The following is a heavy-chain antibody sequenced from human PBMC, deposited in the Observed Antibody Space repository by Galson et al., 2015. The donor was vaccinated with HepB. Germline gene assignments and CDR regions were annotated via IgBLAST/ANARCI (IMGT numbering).Heavy chain of an antibody. V-gene: IGHV3-48*02. CDR1: GFIFSSYS. CDR3: ARDGYSSGPGYFDY. Sequence: LRLSCAASGFIFSSYSMNWVRQAPGKGLEWVSYIRSSSSTIYYADSVKGRFTISRDNAKNSLYLQMNSLRDEDTAVYYCARDGYSSGPGYFDYWGQGTLVTVSS. J-gene: IGHJ4*02. CDR2: IRSSSSTI. D-gene: IGHD6-19*01.